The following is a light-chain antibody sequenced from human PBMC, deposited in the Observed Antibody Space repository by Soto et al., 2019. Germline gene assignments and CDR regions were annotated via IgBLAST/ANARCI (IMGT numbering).Light chain of an antibody. CDR1: QRITTW. CDR2: DAS. Sequence: DIQMTQSPSTLSASVGDRVTSTCRASQRITTWLAWYQQKPGKAPKLLIYDASSLESGVPSRFIASGSGTEFTRTISSLQPADFATYDGQQYNSAPITFGQGTRLEI. J-gene: IGKJ5*01. V-gene: IGKV1-5*01. CDR3: QQYNSAPIT.